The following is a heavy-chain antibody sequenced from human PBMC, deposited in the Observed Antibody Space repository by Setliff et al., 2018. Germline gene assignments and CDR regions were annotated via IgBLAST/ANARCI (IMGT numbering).Heavy chain of an antibody. D-gene: IGHD1-26*01. CDR1: GASITTSNSY. V-gene: IGHV4-39*01. J-gene: IGHJ3*02. CDR2: IFDSGNT. Sequence: PSETLSLTCTVSGASITTSNSYWGWIRHPPGKGLEWIAHIFDSGNTFYNPSLGSRLTITGDTSTHQFSLKLSSVTAADTAVYYCARRIVGAVDGFDIWGQGTMVTVSS. CDR3: ARRIVGAVDGFDI.